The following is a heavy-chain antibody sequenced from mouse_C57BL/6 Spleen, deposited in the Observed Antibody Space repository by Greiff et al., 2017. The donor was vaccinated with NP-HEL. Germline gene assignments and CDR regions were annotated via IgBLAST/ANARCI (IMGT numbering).Heavy chain of an antibody. V-gene: IGHV5-17*01. CDR2: ISSGSSTI. D-gene: IGHD2-1*01. CDR1: GFTFSDYG. Sequence: EVKLMESGGGLVKPGGSLKLSCAASGFTFSDYGMHWVRQAPEKGLEWVAYISSGSSTIYYADTVKGRFTISRDNAKNTLFLQMTSLRSEDTAMYYCARGDGKAWFAYWGQGTLVTVSA. J-gene: IGHJ3*01. CDR3: ARGDGKAWFAY.